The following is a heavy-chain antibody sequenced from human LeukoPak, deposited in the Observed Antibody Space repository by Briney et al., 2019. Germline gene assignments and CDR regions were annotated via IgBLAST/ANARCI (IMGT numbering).Heavy chain of an antibody. Sequence: GGSLRLSCAASGFTFSRYWMSWVRQAPGKGLERVANIKEDGSEKYYVDSVKGRFTISRDKAKKSLYLQMNSLRVEDTAVYYCAKLGDLFEFCGQGTLVTVSS. V-gene: IGHV3-7*01. D-gene: IGHD3-10*01. J-gene: IGHJ4*02. CDR2: IKEDGSEK. CDR3: AKLGDLFEF. CDR1: GFTFSRYW.